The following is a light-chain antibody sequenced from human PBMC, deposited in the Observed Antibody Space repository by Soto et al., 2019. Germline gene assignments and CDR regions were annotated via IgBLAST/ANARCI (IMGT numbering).Light chain of an antibody. V-gene: IGKV1-5*03. J-gene: IGKJ1*01. CDR2: KAS. CDR3: QQYNFYSRT. Sequence: DIQMTQSPSTLSASVGETVTITCRASQSISTWLAWYQQKAGKAPKLLIYKASSLQSGVPSRFSGIGSGTEFTLTISGLQPDDFATYYCQQYNFYSRTFGQGTKVEIK. CDR1: QSISTW.